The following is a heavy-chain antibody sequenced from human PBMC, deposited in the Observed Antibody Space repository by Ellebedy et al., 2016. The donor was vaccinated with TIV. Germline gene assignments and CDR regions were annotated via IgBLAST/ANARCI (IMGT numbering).Heavy chain of an antibody. CDR1: GYTLTELS. Sequence: ASVKVSCXVSGYTLTELSMHWVRQAPGKGLEWMGGFDPEDGETIYAQKFQGRVTMTEDTSTDTAYMELSSLRSEDTAVYYCATVPHCNVQWCMPLHWGQGTLVTVSS. J-gene: IGHJ4*02. CDR3: ATVPHCNVQWCMPLH. CDR2: FDPEDGET. V-gene: IGHV1-24*01. D-gene: IGHD2-8*01.